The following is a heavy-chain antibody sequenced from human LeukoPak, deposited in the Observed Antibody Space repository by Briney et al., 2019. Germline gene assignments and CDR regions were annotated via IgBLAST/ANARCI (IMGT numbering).Heavy chain of an antibody. D-gene: IGHD2-21*01. V-gene: IGHV4-30-4*08. CDR2: IYYSGST. CDR1: GGSISSGDYY. J-gene: IGHJ4*02. CDR3: ARGTYCGGDCYSIFDY. Sequence: SETLSLTCTVSGGSISSGDYYWSWIRQPPGKGLEWIGYIYYSGSTYYNPSLKSRVTISVDTSKNQFSLKLSSVTAADTAVYYCARGTYCGGDCYSIFDYWGQGTQVTVSS.